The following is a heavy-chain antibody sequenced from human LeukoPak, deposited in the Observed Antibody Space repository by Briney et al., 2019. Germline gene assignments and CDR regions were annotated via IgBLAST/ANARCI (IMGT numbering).Heavy chain of an antibody. V-gene: IGHV1-18*01. CDR1: GYTFTSYG. J-gene: IGHJ5*02. D-gene: IGHD5-18*01. CDR3: ARMAAMVTYWFDP. Sequence: ASVKVSCKASGYTFTSYGISWVRQAPGQGLEWMGWISAYNGNTNYAQKLQGRVTMTTDTSTSTAYMELSSLRSEDTAVYYCARMAAMVTYWFDPWGQGTLVTVSS. CDR2: ISAYNGNT.